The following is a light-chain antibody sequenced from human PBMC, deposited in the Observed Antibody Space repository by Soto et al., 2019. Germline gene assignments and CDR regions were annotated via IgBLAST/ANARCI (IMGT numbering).Light chain of an antibody. J-gene: IGKJ4*01. CDR2: LGS. CDR1: QSVIHTSNNKSY. V-gene: IGKV2-28*01. CDR3: MQALQTPSRT. Sequence: DIVMTHSPDSLAVSLGERATINCKSSQSVIHTSNNKSYLAWYLQKPGQSPQLLIYLGSNRASGVPDRFSGSGSGTDFTLKISTVEAEDVGVYYCMQALQTPSRTFGGGTKVDIK.